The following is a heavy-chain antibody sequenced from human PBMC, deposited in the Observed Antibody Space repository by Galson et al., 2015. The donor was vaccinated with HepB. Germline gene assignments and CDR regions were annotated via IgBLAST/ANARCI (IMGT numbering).Heavy chain of an antibody. D-gene: IGHD4-17*01. J-gene: IGHJ4*02. CDR2: FTAYNGDT. CDR1: GYTFTSYG. Sequence: SVKVSCKASGYTFTSYGISWVRQAPGQGLEWMGWFTAYNGDTKYTHKLQGRVTMTADKSTSKAYMELRSLRFDDTAVYYCARDFYDYGDNNYFDYWGQGTLVTVSS. V-gene: IGHV1-18*01. CDR3: ARDFYDYGDNNYFDY.